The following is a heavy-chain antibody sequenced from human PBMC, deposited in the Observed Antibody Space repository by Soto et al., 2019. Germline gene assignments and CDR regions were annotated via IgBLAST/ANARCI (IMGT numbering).Heavy chain of an antibody. CDR1: GYTFTSYA. CDR3: ARSIVVVTALDY. Sequence: QVQLVQSGAEEKKPGASVKVSCKASGYTFTSYAMHWVRQAPGQRLEWMGWINAGNGNTKYSQKFQGRVTITSDTSASAAYMARRSMRSEDTAVYYCARSIVVVTALDYWGQGTLVTVSS. D-gene: IGHD2-21*02. CDR2: INAGNGNT. V-gene: IGHV1-3*05. J-gene: IGHJ4*02.